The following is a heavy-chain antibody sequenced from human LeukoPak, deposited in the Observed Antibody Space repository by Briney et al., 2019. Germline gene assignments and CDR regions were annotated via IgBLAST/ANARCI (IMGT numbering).Heavy chain of an antibody. Sequence: TSETLSLTCTVSGGSISGYYWSWIRQPAGKGLEWIGRIYTSESTIYNPSLESRVTVSIDTSKNQFSLKLSSVTAADTAVYYCARGPYCSGGSCYGRPSDYWGQGTLVTVSS. V-gene: IGHV4-4*07. CDR1: GGSISGYY. CDR2: IYTSEST. CDR3: ARGPYCSGGSCYGRPSDY. J-gene: IGHJ4*02. D-gene: IGHD2-15*01.